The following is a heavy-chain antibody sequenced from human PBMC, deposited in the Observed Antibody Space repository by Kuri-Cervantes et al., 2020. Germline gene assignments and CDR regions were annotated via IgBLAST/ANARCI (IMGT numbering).Heavy chain of an antibody. CDR3: ARENGYYGMDV. Sequence: GESLKISCAASGFTFSSYSMNWVRQAPGKGLEWVSSISSSSSYIYYADSVKGRFTISRDNAKNSLYLQMNSLRAEDTAVYYCARENGYYGMDVWGQGTTVTVSS. V-gene: IGHV3-21*01. J-gene: IGHJ6*02. D-gene: IGHD3-16*01. CDR2: ISSSSSYI. CDR1: GFTFSSYS.